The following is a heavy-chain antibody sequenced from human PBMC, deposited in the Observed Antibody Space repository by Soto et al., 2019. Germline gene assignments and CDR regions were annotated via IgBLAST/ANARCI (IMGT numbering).Heavy chain of an antibody. CDR3: ARKIVGAGPHFDL. CDR1: GFTFSDYY. J-gene: IGHJ4*02. Sequence: GGSLRPSCAASGFTFSDYYMSWIRQAPGKGLEWLSYISYSGTIYYADSVKGRFTVSRDNAKSSLDLQMDSLRAEDTAVYYCARKIVGAGPHFDLWGQGTLVTVSS. D-gene: IGHD6-19*01. CDR2: ISYSGTI. V-gene: IGHV3-11*01.